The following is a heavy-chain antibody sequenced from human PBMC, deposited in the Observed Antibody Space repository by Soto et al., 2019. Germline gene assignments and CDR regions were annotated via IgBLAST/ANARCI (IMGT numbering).Heavy chain of an antibody. CDR2: ISGSGGST. CDR1: GFTFSSYA. V-gene: IGHV3-23*01. Sequence: GGSLRLSCAASGFTFSSYAMSWVRQAPGKGPEWVSAISGSGGSTYYADSVKGRFTISRDNSKNTLYLQMNSLRAEDTAVYYCAKAKDSSSWYPVYFQHWGQGTLVTVSS. J-gene: IGHJ1*01. CDR3: AKAKDSSSWYPVYFQH. D-gene: IGHD6-13*01.